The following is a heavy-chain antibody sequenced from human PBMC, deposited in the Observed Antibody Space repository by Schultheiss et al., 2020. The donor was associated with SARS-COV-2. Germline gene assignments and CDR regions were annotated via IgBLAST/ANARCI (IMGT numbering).Heavy chain of an antibody. Sequence: GGSLRLSCAASGFTFSSYAMSWVRQAPGKGLEWVSVIYSGGSTYYADSVKGRFTISRDNSKNTLYLQMNSLKTEDTAVYYCARDRYCSGGSCYYYYYGMDVWGQGTTVTVSS. CDR3: ARDRYCSGGSCYYYYYGMDV. J-gene: IGHJ6*02. CDR1: GFTFSSYA. D-gene: IGHD2-15*01. CDR2: IYSGGST. V-gene: IGHV3-66*01.